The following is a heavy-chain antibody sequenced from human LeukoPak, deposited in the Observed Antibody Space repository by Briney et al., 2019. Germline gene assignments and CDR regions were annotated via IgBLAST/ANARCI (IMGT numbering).Heavy chain of an antibody. D-gene: IGHD6-13*01. Sequence: ASVKVSCKASGFTFTSYAINWVRQAPGQGLEWMGWININTANPTYAQGFTGRFVFSLDTSVSTAYLQISSLKAEDTAVYYCARVTSTAAAIFDYWGQGTLVTVSS. V-gene: IGHV7-4-1*02. J-gene: IGHJ4*02. CDR1: GFTFTSYA. CDR2: ININTANP. CDR3: ARVTSTAAAIFDY.